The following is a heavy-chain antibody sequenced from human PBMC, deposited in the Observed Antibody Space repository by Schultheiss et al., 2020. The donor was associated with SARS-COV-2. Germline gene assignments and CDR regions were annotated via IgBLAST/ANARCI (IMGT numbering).Heavy chain of an antibody. D-gene: IGHD6-6*01. Sequence: GESLKISCAASGFTFSSYGMHWVRQAPGKGLEWVAVISYDGSNKYYADSVKGRFTISRDNSKNTLYLQMNSLRAEDTAVYYCAKEGEQLDGMDVWGQGTTVTVSS. CDR1: GFTFSSYG. V-gene: IGHV3-30*18. CDR2: ISYDGSNK. CDR3: AKEGEQLDGMDV. J-gene: IGHJ6*02.